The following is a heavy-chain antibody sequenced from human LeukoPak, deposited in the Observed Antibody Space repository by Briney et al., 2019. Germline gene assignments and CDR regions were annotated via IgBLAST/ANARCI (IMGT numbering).Heavy chain of an antibody. J-gene: IGHJ6*02. CDR3: ARLSRRVYGMDV. Sequence: LETLSLTCTVSGGSISSYYWSWIRQPPGKGLEWIGCIYYSGSTDYNPSLKSRVTISVDTSKNQFSLKLSSVTAADTAVYYCARLSRRVYGMDVWGQGTTVTVSS. V-gene: IGHV4-59*08. CDR1: GGSISSYY. CDR2: IYYSGST.